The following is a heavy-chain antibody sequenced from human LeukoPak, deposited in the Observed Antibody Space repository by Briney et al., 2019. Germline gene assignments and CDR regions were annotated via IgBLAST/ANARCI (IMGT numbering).Heavy chain of an antibody. V-gene: IGHV1-69*13. CDR1: GGTFSSYT. J-gene: IGHJ1*01. CDR2: IIPIFGTP. D-gene: IGHD2-2*01. CDR3: ASAAIYREYFQH. Sequence: SVKVSCKASGGTFSSYTINWVRQAPGQGLEWMGGIIPIFGTPKYAQKFQGRVTITADESTSTAYMELSSLRSEDTAVYYCASAAIYREYFQHWGQGTLVTVSS.